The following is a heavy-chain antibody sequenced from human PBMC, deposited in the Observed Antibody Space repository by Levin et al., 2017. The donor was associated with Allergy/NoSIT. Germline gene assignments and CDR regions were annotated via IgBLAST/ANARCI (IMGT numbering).Heavy chain of an antibody. CDR3: ARGGPSWDYFDY. V-gene: IGHV4-59*08. J-gene: IGHJ4*02. D-gene: IGHD3-16*01. CDR2: IYSSGNT. Sequence: SPTLSLPCTVSGGSIRSYYWSWLRQPPGKGLEWIGYIYSSGNTNYNPSLKSRVTMSVDTSKNQFSLKLTSVTAADTAVYYCARGGPSWDYFDYWGQGALVTVSS. CDR1: GGSIRSYY.